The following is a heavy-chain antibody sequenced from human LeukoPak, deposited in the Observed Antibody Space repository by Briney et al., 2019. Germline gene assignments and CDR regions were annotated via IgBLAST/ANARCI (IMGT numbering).Heavy chain of an antibody. CDR1: GGSFSGYY. Sequence: PSETLSLTCAVYGGSFSGYYWSWIRQPPGKGLEWIGEINHSESTNYNPSLKSRVTISVDTSKNQFSLRLSSVTAADTAVYYCARVRYDFWSGYTNWFDPWGQGTLVTVSS. CDR3: ARVRYDFWSGYTNWFDP. J-gene: IGHJ5*02. CDR2: INHSEST. D-gene: IGHD3-3*01. V-gene: IGHV4-34*01.